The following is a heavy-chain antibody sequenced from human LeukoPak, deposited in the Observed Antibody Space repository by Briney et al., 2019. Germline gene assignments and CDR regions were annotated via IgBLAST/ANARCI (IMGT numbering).Heavy chain of an antibody. J-gene: IGHJ4*02. CDR2: IIPILGIA. V-gene: IGHV1-69*04. Sequence: SVKVSCKASGYTFTSYAISWVRQAPGQGLEWMGRIIPILGIANYAQKFQGRVTITADKSTSTAYMELSSLRSEDTAVYYCASLAGIAARPYFDYWGRGTLVTVSS. CDR3: ASLAGIAARPYFDY. D-gene: IGHD6-6*01. CDR1: GYTFTSYA.